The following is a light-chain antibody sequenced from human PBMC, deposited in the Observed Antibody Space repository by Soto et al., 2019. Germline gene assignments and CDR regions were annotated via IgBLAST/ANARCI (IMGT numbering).Light chain of an antibody. J-gene: IGKJ1*01. CDR1: HSTSSL. CDR3: QQTHSSPPT. V-gene: IGKV1-12*01. CDR2: ASS. Sequence: DIQMTQSPSTLSASVGDRVTISCLASHSTSSLLSLHQQKPGKAPKLLIYASSRLHSGAPSMFSGSGSGTDFTLTISILQPEDFATYYRQQTHSSPPTFGQGTKVDIK.